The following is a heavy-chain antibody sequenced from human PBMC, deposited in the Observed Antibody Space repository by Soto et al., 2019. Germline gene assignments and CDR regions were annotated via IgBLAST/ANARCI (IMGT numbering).Heavy chain of an antibody. Sequence: PGGSLRLSCAASGFTFSSYSMNWVRQAPGKGLEWVSSISSSSSYIYYADSVKGRFTISRDNAKNSLYLQMNSLRAEDTAVYYCARGLVPYDSSGYYYGFDYWGQGTLVTVSS. CDR1: GFTFSSYS. CDR3: ARGLVPYDSSGYYYGFDY. J-gene: IGHJ4*02. CDR2: ISSSSSYI. V-gene: IGHV3-21*01. D-gene: IGHD3-22*01.